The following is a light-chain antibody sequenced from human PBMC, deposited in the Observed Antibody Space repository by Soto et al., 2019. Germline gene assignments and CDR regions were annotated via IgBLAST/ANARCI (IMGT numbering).Light chain of an antibody. CDR2: EAS. V-gene: IGKV3-11*01. J-gene: IGKJ5*01. CDR3: QQYNNWPPIT. Sequence: EIVLTQSPATLSLSPGERATLSCRASQTVSSSLAWYQQKPGQAPRLLIYEASNRATGIPARFSGSGSGADFTLTISRLEPEDFAVYYCQQYNNWPPITFGQGTRLEIK. CDR1: QTVSSS.